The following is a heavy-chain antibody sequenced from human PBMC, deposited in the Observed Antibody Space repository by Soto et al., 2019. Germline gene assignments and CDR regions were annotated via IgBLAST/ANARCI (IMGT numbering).Heavy chain of an antibody. J-gene: IGHJ6*02. Sequence: SETLSLTCTVSCGSISSGGYYWSWIRQHPGTGLEWIGYIYYSGSTYYNPSLKSRVTISVDTSKNQFSLKLSSVTAADTAVYYCARDRRTGTGDYYYGMDVWGQGTTVTVSS. CDR2: IYYSGST. CDR3: ARDRRTGTGDYYYGMDV. V-gene: IGHV4-31*03. D-gene: IGHD1-1*01. CDR1: CGSISSGGYY.